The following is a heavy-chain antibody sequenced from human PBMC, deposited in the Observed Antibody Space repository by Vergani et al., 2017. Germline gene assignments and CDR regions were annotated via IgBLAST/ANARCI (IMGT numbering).Heavy chain of an antibody. CDR2: IRSKAYGQAT. CDR1: GFTFGYYA. V-gene: IGHV3-49*03. J-gene: IGHJ3*02. Sequence: EMQLVESGGGLVQPGRSLRLSCTASGFTFGYYAMDWFRQAPGQGLEWVGGIRSKAYGQATIYAASVKGRFTISRDDSKSIAYLQMNNLQTEDTAMYYCVRDQVTMLRGSDALDIWGQGTMVTVSS. D-gene: IGHD3-10*01. CDR3: VRDQVTMLRGSDALDI.